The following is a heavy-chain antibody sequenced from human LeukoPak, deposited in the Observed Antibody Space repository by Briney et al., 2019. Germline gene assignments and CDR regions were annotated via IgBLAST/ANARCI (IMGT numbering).Heavy chain of an antibody. CDR3: AREMAYIAAPFDP. D-gene: IGHD6-13*01. CDR1: GGTFSSYA. V-gene: IGHV1-69*13. J-gene: IGHJ5*02. Sequence: AASVKVSCKASGGTFSSYAISWVRQAPGQGLEWMGGITPIFGTANYAQKFQGRVTITADESTSTAYMELSSLRSEDTAVYYCAREMAYIAAPFDPWGQGALVTVSS. CDR2: ITPIFGTA.